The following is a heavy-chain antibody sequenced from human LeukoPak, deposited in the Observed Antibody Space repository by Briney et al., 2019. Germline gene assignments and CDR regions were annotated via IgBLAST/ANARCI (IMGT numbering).Heavy chain of an antibody. V-gene: IGHV3-7*03. D-gene: IGHD2-15*01. Sequence: GGSLRLSCAASGFTFSSYWTSWVRQAPGKGLEWVANIKQDGSEKYYVDSVKGRFTISRDNAKNSLYLQMNSLRAEDTAVYYCARVGFYCSGGSCYYYYGMDVWGQGTTVTVSS. J-gene: IGHJ6*02. CDR3: ARVGFYCSGGSCYYYYGMDV. CDR2: IKQDGSEK. CDR1: GFTFSSYW.